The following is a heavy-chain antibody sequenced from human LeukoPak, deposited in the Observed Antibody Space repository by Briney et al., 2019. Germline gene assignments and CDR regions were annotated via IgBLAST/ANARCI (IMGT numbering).Heavy chain of an antibody. D-gene: IGHD2-2*01. J-gene: IGHJ4*02. CDR2: IRSSSSYI. CDR1: GFTFSSYS. CDR3: ARGGASLDY. Sequence: AGSLRLSCAASGFTFSSYSMNWVRQAPGKGLEWVSSIRSSSSYIYYADSVKGRFTISRHNTKNSLYLQMNSLRAEDTAVYYCARGGASLDYWGQGNLVTVSS. V-gene: IGHV3-21*01.